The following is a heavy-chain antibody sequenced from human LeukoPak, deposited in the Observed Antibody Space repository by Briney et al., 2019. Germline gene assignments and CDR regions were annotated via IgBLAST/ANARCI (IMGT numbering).Heavy chain of an antibody. D-gene: IGHD5-12*01. Sequence: GGTLRLSCAASGFTFSDYYMSWIRQAPGKGLEWVAYITSSGDDIYYADSVKGRFTISRDNAKNALFLRMSSLRVEDTATYYCSSDIVATSGDFWGQGTLVSVSS. V-gene: IGHV3-11*01. CDR3: SSDIVATSGDF. CDR2: ITSSGDDI. CDR1: GFTFSDYY. J-gene: IGHJ4*02.